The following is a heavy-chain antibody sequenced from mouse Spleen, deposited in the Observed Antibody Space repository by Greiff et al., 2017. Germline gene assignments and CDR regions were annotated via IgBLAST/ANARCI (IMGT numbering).Heavy chain of an antibody. CDR3: ASYYGSPWYFDV. CDR1: GYSITSGYY. Sequence: EVQLQESGPGLVKPSQSLSLTCSVTGYSITSGYYWNWIRQFPGNKLEWMGYISYDGSNNYNPSLKNRISITRDTSTNQFFLKLNSVTTEDTATYYCASYYGSPWYFDVWGAGTTVTVSS. D-gene: IGHD1-1*01. CDR2: ISYDGSN. J-gene: IGHJ1*01. V-gene: IGHV3-6*01.